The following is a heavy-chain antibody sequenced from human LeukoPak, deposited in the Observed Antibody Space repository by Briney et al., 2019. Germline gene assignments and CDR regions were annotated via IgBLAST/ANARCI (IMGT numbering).Heavy chain of an antibody. CDR1: GGSLSGYY. V-gene: IGHV4-34*01. CDR2: INHSGST. D-gene: IGHD5-18*01. Sequence: SETLSLTCAVYGGSLSGYYWSWIRQPPGKGLEWIGEINHSGSTNYNPSLKSRVTISVDTSKNQFSLKLSSVTAADTAVYYCAGSSGYSYGYWFDPWGQGTLVTVSS. J-gene: IGHJ5*02. CDR3: AGSSGYSYGYWFDP.